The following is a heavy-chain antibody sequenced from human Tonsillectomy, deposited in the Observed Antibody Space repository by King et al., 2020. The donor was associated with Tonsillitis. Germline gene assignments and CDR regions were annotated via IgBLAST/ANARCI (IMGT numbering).Heavy chain of an antibody. CDR1: GYTLTSYY. Sequence: VQLVESGAEVKKPGASVKVSCKASGYTLTSYYMHWVRQAPGQGLEWMGVINPSGESTRYAQKFQGRVTMTRDTSTSTVYMDLSSLRSEDTAVYYWAGEFQHWGQGTLVTVSS. V-gene: IGHV1-46*01. J-gene: IGHJ1*01. CDR3: AGEFQH. CDR2: INPSGEST.